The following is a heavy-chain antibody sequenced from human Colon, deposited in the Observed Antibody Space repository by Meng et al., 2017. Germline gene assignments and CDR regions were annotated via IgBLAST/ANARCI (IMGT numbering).Heavy chain of an antibody. CDR2: IRSKAYGGTT. CDR1: GFTFGDYA. CDR3: TSADYRTILTGFAARY. Sequence: GESLKISCTAPGFTFGDYAMSWVRQAPGKGLEWVGFIRSKAYGGTTESAASVKGRFTISRDDSKSIAYLQMNSLKTEDTAVYYCTSADYRTILTGFAARYWGQGTLVTVSS. J-gene: IGHJ4*02. V-gene: IGHV3-49*04. D-gene: IGHD3-9*01.